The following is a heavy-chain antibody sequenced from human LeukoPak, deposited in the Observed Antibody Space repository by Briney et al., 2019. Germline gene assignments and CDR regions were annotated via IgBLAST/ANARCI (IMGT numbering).Heavy chain of an antibody. Sequence: ASVKVSCKASGYTFTSYDINWVRQATGQGLEWMGWMNPNSGNTGYAQEFQGRVTMTRDTSTSTVYMELSSLRSEDTAVYYRARAGFYGNHTNYYYYMDVWGKGTTVTISS. CDR2: MNPNSGNT. V-gene: IGHV1-8*01. CDR1: GYTFTSYD. CDR3: ARAGFYGNHTNYYYYMDV. D-gene: IGHD4-11*01. J-gene: IGHJ6*03.